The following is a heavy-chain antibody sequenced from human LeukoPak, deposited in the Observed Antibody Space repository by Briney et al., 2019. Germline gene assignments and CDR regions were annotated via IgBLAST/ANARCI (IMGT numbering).Heavy chain of an antibody. Sequence: SETLSLTCTVSGGSISSSSYYWGWIRQPPGRGLEWIASIYYSGSTYYNPSLKSRITISVNTPKNQFSLKLSSVTAADTAVYYCARSPPLDRYGSGSLLDYWGQGTLVTVSS. CDR1: GGSISSSSYY. CDR3: ARSPPLDRYGSGSLLDY. J-gene: IGHJ4*02. CDR2: IYYSGST. V-gene: IGHV4-39*01. D-gene: IGHD3-10*01.